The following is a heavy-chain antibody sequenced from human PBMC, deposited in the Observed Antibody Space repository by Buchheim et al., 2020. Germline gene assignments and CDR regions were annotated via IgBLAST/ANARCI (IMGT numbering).Heavy chain of an antibody. CDR2: ISGSGASA. CDR1: GFTFSSYA. CDR3: AKVLVRGDYDPFNWFDP. J-gene: IGHJ5*02. D-gene: IGHD4-17*01. Sequence: EVQLLESGGTLVQPGGSLRLSCAASGFTFSSYAMSWVRQAPGKGLEWVSAISGSGASAYYADSVKGRFTISRDNSKNTLYLQMNSLRAEDTAVYYCAKVLVRGDYDPFNWFDPWGQGTL. V-gene: IGHV3-23*01.